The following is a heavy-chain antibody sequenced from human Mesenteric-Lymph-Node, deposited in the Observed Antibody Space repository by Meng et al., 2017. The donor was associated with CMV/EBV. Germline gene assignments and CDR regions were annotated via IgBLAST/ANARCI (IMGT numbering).Heavy chain of an antibody. CDR3: ARRGNYDSDYSEY. CDR1: SGSISNSTVH. V-gene: IGHV4-39*01. CDR2: VHHSGPT. Sequence: HLNEWSPELVKPSEPLYLSSIVSSGSISNSTVHWTWIRQPPGKGLEWIGSVHHSGPTYYNPSLKGRLTISVDTSANLFSLRLTTVTAADTATYYCARRGNYDSDYSEYWGQGTLVTVSS. J-gene: IGHJ4*02. D-gene: IGHD3-22*01.